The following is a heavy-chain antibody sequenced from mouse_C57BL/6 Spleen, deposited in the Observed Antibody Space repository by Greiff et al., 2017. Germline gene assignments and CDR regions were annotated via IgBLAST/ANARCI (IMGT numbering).Heavy chain of an antibody. J-gene: IGHJ2*01. CDR3: ARGGNNGGYEFAY. V-gene: IGHV1-47*01. D-gene: IGHD2-14*01. Sequence: QVQLQESGAELVKPGASVKLSCKASGYTFTTYRMEWVKQRPGQGLEWIGNIHPNNGDTKYNEKFKGKATLTVEKSSSTVYLELSRLTSDDSAVYYCARGGNNGGYEFAYWGQGTTLTVS. CDR2: IHPNNGDT. CDR1: GYTFTTYR.